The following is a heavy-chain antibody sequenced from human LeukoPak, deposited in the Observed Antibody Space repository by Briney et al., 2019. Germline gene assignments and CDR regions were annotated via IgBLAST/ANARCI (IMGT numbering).Heavy chain of an antibody. Sequence: GGSLRLSCAASGFTFSSYWMHWVRQAPGKGLEWVSSISSSSSYIFYADSMKGRFTISRDNAKNSLYLQMNSLRAEDTAAYYCARVWGVGATLGVFDIWGQGTMVTVSS. CDR1: GFTFSSYW. V-gene: IGHV3-21*01. CDR3: ARVWGVGATLGVFDI. J-gene: IGHJ3*02. CDR2: ISSSSSYI. D-gene: IGHD1-26*01.